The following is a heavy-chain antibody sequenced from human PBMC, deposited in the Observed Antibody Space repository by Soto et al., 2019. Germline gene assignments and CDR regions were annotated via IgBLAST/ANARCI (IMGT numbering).Heavy chain of an antibody. J-gene: IGHJ4*01. V-gene: IGHV3-15*01. CDR1: GFAFSPAW. CDR3: VIDDAARCIGELDY. Sequence: GGSLRLSCAASGFAFSPAWMTWVRQAPGKGLEWVALIKSKTSGETRAYAAPVKGRFTISRDDSENTVFLQMDSLKTEDTAVYYCVIDDAARCIGELDYWGRVTPVPVSS. D-gene: IGHD3-10*01. CDR2: IKSKTSGETR.